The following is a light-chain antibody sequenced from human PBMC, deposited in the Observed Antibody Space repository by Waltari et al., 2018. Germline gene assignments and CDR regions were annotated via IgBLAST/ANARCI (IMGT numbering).Light chain of an antibody. J-gene: IGKJ1*01. V-gene: IGKV3-20*01. Sequence: FVLTQSPGTLSLSPGERVTLSCRASKSVSSNYLAWYQQKPGQAPRLLIYDASNRATGIADRFSGSGSGTDFTLTISRLEPEDVAVYYCQQYGRSPWTFGQGTKVEIK. CDR1: KSVSSNY. CDR3: QQYGRSPWT. CDR2: DAS.